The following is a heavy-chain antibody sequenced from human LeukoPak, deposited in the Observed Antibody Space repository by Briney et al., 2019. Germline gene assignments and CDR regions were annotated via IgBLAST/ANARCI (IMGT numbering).Heavy chain of an antibody. CDR3: ARVGYSFDY. D-gene: IGHD2-21*01. J-gene: IGHJ4*02. CDR1: GGSISSGGYS. CDR2: IYYSGST. V-gene: IGHV4-30-4*07. Sequence: SETLSLTCAVSGGSISSGGYSWSWIRQPPGKGLEWIGYIYYSGSTYYNPSLKSRVTISVDTSKNQFSLKLSSVTAADTAVYYCARVGYSFDYWGQGTLVTVSS.